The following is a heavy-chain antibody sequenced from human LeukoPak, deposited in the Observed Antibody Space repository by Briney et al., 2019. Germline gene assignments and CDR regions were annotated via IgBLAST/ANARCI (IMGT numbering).Heavy chain of an antibody. CDR1: GFSFSSYW. D-gene: IGHD5-12*01. CDR2: IKQDGSEK. V-gene: IGHV3-7*01. J-gene: IGHJ4*02. CDR3: ARKNGGYAEY. Sequence: GGSLRLSCAASGFSFSSYWMSWVRQAPGKGLEWVANIKQDGSEKYYVDSVKGRFTISRDNAKNSLYLQMDSLSAEDTAVYYCARKNGGYAEYWGQGTLVTVSS.